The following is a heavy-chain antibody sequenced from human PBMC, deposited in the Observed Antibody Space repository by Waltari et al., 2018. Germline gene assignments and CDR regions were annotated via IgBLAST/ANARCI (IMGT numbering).Heavy chain of an antibody. CDR2: ISYDGSNK. D-gene: IGHD5-12*01. V-gene: IGHV3-30-3*01. J-gene: IGHJ4*02. CDR1: GFTFSSYA. CDR3: ARSRDGYNYLDY. Sequence: QVQLVESGGGVVQPGRSLRLSCAASGFTFSSYAMHWVRQAPGKGLEWVAVISYDGSNKYYADALKGRFTISRDNSKNTLYRQMNSLRAEDTAVYYCARSRDGYNYLDYWGQGTLVTVSS.